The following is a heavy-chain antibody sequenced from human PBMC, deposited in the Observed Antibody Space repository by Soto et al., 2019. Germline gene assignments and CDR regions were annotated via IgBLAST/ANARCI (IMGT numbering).Heavy chain of an antibody. CDR3: VRTSLVVAAATREDY. J-gene: IGHJ4*02. CDR1: GFTFSSYW. D-gene: IGHD2-15*01. CDR2: INSEGSST. V-gene: IGHV3-74*01. Sequence: EVQLVESGGGLVQPGGSLRLSCAASGFTFSSYWMHWVRQAPGKGLVWVSRINSEGSSTSYADSVKGRFTMSRDNDKNSLYLLMNSQRAEDTAVYYCVRTSLVVAAATREDYWGQGTLVTVSS.